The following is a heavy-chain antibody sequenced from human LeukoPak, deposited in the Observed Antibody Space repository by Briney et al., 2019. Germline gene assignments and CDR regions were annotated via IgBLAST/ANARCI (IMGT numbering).Heavy chain of an antibody. CDR2: IYYSGST. CDR1: GGSISSSSYY. V-gene: IGHV4-39*01. D-gene: IGHD2-2*01. CDR3: ASSNIVVVPAAIWFDP. J-gene: IGHJ5*02. Sequence: PSGTLSLTCTVSGGSISSSSYYWGWIRQPPGKGLEWIGSIYYSGSTYYNPSLKSRVTISVDTSKNQFSLKLSSVTAADTAVYYCASSNIVVVPAAIWFDPWGQGTLVTVSS.